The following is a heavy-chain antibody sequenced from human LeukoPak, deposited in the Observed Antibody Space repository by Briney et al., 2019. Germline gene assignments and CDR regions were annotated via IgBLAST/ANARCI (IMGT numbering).Heavy chain of an antibody. Sequence: GASVKVSCKASGGTFSSYAISWVRQAPGQGLEWIGRIIPILGIANYAQKFQGRVTITADKSTSTAYMELSSLRSEDTAVYYCARDNPEVATFDYWGQGTLVTVSS. CDR1: GGTFSSYA. D-gene: IGHD5-24*01. CDR2: IIPILGIA. V-gene: IGHV1-69*04. J-gene: IGHJ4*02. CDR3: ARDNPEVATFDY.